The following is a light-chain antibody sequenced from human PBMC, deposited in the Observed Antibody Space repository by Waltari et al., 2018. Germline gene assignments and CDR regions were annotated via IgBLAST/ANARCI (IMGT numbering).Light chain of an antibody. CDR1: SSNIGSNT. V-gene: IGLV1-44*01. CDR2: SNN. Sequence: QSVLTQPPSASGTPGQRVTIPCSGSSSNIGSNTVNWYQQLPGTAPKLPIYSNNQRPTGVPDRLSGAKSGTSAALAISGLQSEDEADYDCAAWDDSLNGPVFGGGTKLTVL. J-gene: IGLJ3*02. CDR3: AAWDDSLNGPV.